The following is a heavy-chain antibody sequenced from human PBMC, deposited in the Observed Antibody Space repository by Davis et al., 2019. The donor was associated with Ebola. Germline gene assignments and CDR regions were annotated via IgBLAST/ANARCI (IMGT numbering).Heavy chain of an antibody. J-gene: IGHJ4*02. V-gene: IGHV1-18*04. D-gene: IGHD5-12*01. Sequence: AASVKVSCKASGYTFTSYGISWVRQAPGQGLEWMGWISAYNGNTNYAQKFQGRVTMTTDTSTSTAYMELKSLTSDDTAVYFCARGSSGYDYPAVYWGQGTLVTVSS. CDR1: GYTFTSYG. CDR2: ISAYNGNT. CDR3: ARGSSGYDYPAVY.